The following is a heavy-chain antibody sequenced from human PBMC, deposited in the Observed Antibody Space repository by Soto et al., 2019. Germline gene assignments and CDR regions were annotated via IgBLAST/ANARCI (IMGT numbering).Heavy chain of an antibody. D-gene: IGHD3-22*01. CDR3: ARDFLSFDP. V-gene: IGHV4-38-2*02. CDR1: TYSISSGYY. Sequence: PSETLSLTCAVSTYSISSGYYWGWIRQPPGKGLEWIDSIYHSGNTYYNPSLKSRVTISVDTSKNQFSLKLNSVTAADTAVYYCARDFLSFDPWGQGTLVTVSS. J-gene: IGHJ5*02. CDR2: IYHSGNT.